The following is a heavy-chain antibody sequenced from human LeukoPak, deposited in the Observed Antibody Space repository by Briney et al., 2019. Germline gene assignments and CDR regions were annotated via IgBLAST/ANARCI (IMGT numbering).Heavy chain of an antibody. CDR3: AKDLNPYYDSSGKEFDP. CDR1: GFTFSSYG. J-gene: IGHJ5*02. D-gene: IGHD3-22*01. Sequence: GGSLRLSCAASGFTFSSYGMHWVRQAPGKGLEWVAFIPYDGNNKYYADSVKGRFTISRDNSKNTLCLQMNSLGAEDTAVYYCAKDLNPYYDSSGKEFDPWGQGTLVTVSS. CDR2: IPYDGNNK. V-gene: IGHV3-30*02.